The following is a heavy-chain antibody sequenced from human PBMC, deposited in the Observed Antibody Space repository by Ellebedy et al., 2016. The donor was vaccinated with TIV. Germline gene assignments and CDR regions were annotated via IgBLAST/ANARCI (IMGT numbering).Heavy chain of an antibody. D-gene: IGHD3-22*01. CDR1: GFTFSSYW. CDR2: INNDGSSA. V-gene: IGHV3-74*01. J-gene: IGHJ3*02. Sequence: GGSLRLSCAASGFTFSSYWMHWVRQAPGKGLVWVSRINNDGSSASHADPVKGRLTISRDNAKNSLYLQMNSLGAEDTAVYYCARALPPYDSSGLYAFDIWGQGTTVTVSS. CDR3: ARALPPYDSSGLYAFDI.